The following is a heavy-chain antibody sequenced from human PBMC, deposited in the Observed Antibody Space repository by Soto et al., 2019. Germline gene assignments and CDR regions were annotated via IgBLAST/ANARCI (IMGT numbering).Heavy chain of an antibody. V-gene: IGHV1-18*01. Sequence: ASVKVSCKASGYTFTSYGISWVRQAPGQGLEWMGWINGYNGNTNHAQKLQGRVTMSTDTSTSTAYMELRSLSSDDSAVYYCARDGEGIAVPGNSFDSWGQGTMVTVSS. CDR1: GYTFTSYG. D-gene: IGHD6-19*01. CDR2: INGYNGNT. CDR3: ARDGEGIAVPGNSFDS. J-gene: IGHJ3*02.